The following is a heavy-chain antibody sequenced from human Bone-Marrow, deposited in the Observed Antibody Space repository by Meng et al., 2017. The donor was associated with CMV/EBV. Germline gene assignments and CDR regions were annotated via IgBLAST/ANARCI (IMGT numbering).Heavy chain of an antibody. CDR2: IHRGGYT. CDR3: ARGGCISSACPFDY. D-gene: IGHD2-2*01. V-gene: IGHV3-53*04. CDR1: GLTVSSNY. J-gene: IGHJ4*02. Sequence: AASGLTVSSNYMSWVRQAPGKGLEWVSGIHRGGYTYYAASVEGRFTISRHNSENTLYLQMNTLGAEDTAIYYCARGGCISSACPFDYWGQGTLVTVSS.